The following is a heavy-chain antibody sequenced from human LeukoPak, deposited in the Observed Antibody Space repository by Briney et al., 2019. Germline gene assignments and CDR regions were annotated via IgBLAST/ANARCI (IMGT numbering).Heavy chain of an antibody. D-gene: IGHD3-22*01. V-gene: IGHV3-23*01. CDR2: ISGSGGST. CDR1: GFTFSSYA. J-gene: IGHJ5*02. CDR3: AKDPDYGSSGYNNWFDP. Sequence: QSGGSLRLSCAASGFTFSSYAMSWVRQAPGKGLEWVSAISGSGGSTYYADSVKGRFTISRDNSKNTLYLQMNSLRAEDTAVYYCAKDPDYGSSGYNNWFDPWGQGTLVTVSS.